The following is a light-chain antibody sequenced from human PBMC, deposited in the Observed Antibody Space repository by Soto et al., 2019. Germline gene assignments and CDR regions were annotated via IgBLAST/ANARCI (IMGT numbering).Light chain of an antibody. Sequence: DIQMTQSPSSLSASVGDRVTITCQASQDISNYLNWYQQKPGKAPKLLIYDASNLETGVPSRFSGSGSGTDFTFTISSLQPEDIATYYCQQYNFYPWTFGQGTKVEIK. CDR3: QQYNFYPWT. J-gene: IGKJ1*01. V-gene: IGKV1-33*01. CDR2: DAS. CDR1: QDISNY.